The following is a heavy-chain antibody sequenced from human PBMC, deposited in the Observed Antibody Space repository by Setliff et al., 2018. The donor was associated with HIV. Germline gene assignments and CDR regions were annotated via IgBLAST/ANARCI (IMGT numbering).Heavy chain of an antibody. V-gene: IGHV4-4*09. D-gene: IGHD1-26*01. CDR1: GDSINKYY. CDR2: TYISGST. Sequence: SETLSLTCTVSGDSINKYYWSWIRQPPGKGXEWIGFTYISGSTMYNPSLKSRVTMSLDTSKNQVSLKLTSVPAADTAVSYCARRSIVGYHRGYYYYALDVWGQGTTVTVSS. J-gene: IGHJ6*02. CDR3: ARRSIVGYHRGYYYYALDV.